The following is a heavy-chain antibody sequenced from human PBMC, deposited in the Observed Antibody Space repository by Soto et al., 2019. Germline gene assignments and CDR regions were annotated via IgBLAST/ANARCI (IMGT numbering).Heavy chain of an antibody. CDR2: ISDHNGNT. D-gene: IGHD1-1*01. CDR3: ARGRYGDY. CDR1: GYTFTSYG. V-gene: IGHV1-18*01. Sequence: QVHLVQSGAEVKKPGASVKVSCKASGYTFTSYGITWVRQAPGQGLEWMGWISDHNGNTDYAQKLQGRVIVTRDTSTTTAYMELRSLRSDDTAGYYCARGRYGDYWGQGALVTVSS. J-gene: IGHJ4*02.